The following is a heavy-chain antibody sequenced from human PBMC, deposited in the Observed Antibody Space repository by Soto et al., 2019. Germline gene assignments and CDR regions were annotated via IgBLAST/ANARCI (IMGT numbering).Heavy chain of an antibody. Sequence: PGGSLRLSCAASGFTFTRYSMNWVRQAPGKGLEWVSSISSTTNYTYYGDSMKGRFTISRDNAKNSLYLEMNGLRAEDTAVYYCARESEDLTSNFDYWGQGTLVTVSS. CDR2: ISSTTNYT. CDR3: ARESEDLTSNFDY. J-gene: IGHJ4*02. V-gene: IGHV3-21*06. CDR1: GFTFTRYS.